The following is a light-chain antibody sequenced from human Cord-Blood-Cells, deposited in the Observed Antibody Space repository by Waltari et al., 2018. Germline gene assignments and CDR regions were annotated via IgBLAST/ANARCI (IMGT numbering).Light chain of an antibody. CDR1: SSGVGGYTY. CDR3: SSYTSSSTPYV. CDR2: EVS. Sequence: QSALTQPASVSGSPGQSITIFCTGTSSGVGGYTYVSWYQQHPGKAPKLTIYEVSKRPSGVANRFAGAKSGNTASLTISVLQAEHEADYYCSSYTSSSTPYVFGTGTKVTVL. V-gene: IGLV2-14*01. J-gene: IGLJ1*01.